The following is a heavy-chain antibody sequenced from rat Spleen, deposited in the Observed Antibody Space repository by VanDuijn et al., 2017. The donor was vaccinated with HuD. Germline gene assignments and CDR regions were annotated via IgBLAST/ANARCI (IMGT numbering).Heavy chain of an antibody. J-gene: IGHJ3*01. D-gene: IGHD1-1*01. CDR2: INYDGGTP. V-gene: IGHV5-29*01. CDR3: VRPAGTVVPNWFVH. CDR1: GFTLSDHF. Sequence: EVQLVESDGGLVQPGKSLKLSCAASGFTLSDHFMAWVRQAPTKGLEWVATINYDGGTPYYRDSVKGRFTISRDNAQNPLYLQMDSLRSEDTATYYCVRPAGTVVPNWFVHWGQGTLVTVSP.